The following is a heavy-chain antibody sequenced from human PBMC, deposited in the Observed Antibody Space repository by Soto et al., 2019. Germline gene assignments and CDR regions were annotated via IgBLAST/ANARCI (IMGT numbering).Heavy chain of an antibody. CDR2: IIPIFGTA. J-gene: IGHJ6*02. D-gene: IGHD5-18*01. CDR3: ARVGITAMAASRAYYYYYGMDV. Sequence: ASVKVSCKASGGTFSSYAISWVRQAPGQGLEWMGGIIPIFGTANYAQKFQGRVTITADESTSTAYMELSSLRSEDTAVYYCARVGITAMAASRAYYYYYGMDVWGQGTTVTVSS. V-gene: IGHV1-69*13. CDR1: GGTFSSYA.